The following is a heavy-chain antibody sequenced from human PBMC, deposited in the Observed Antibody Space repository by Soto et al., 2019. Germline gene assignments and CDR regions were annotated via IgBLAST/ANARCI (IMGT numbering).Heavy chain of an antibody. CDR2: IWYDGSNA. CDR1: RFSFSSFG. Sequence: QVQLVESGGGVVQPGRSLRLSCATSRFSFSSFGMHWVRQAPGKGLEWVALIWYDGSNAYYADSVKGRFTISRANSKNTLYLQMDSVRAEDTAVYYCASGSPFKDYDTLTSYHRFDYWGQGTLVTVSS. CDR3: ASGSPFKDYDTLTSYHRFDY. D-gene: IGHD3-9*01. V-gene: IGHV3-33*01. J-gene: IGHJ4*02.